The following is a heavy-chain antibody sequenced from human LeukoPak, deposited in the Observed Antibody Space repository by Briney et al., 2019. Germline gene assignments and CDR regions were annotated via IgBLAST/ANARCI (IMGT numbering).Heavy chain of an antibody. CDR2: IYSDVTSA. Sequence: PGGSLRLSCAASGFTFTDYWMQWVRQAPGKGLEWVSRIYSDVTSAYYVDSVKGRFTISRDNAKNSLYLQMNSLRAGDTAVYYCARDDLYYDFWSGPPAAWGQGTMVTVSS. J-gene: IGHJ3*01. D-gene: IGHD3-3*01. V-gene: IGHV3-74*01. CDR1: GFTFTDYW. CDR3: ARDDLYYDFWSGPPAA.